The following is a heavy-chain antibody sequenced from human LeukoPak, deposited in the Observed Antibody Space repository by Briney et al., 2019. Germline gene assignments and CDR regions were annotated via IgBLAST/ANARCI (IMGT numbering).Heavy chain of an antibody. CDR1: GGSISSSGYY. D-gene: IGHD5-18*01. Sequence: SETLSLTCTVSGGSISSSGYYWGWIRQPPGKGLEWIGSIYYSGGVHYNPSLKSRVTISVDTSKNQFSLKLSSVTAADTAVYYCARHRGYSYGYIDYWGQGTLVTVSS. CDR3: ARHRGYSYGYIDY. V-gene: IGHV4-39*01. J-gene: IGHJ4*02. CDR2: IYYSGGV.